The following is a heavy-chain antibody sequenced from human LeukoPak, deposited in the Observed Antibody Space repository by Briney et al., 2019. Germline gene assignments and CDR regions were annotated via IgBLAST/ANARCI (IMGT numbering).Heavy chain of an antibody. Sequence: GGSLRLSCAASGFTFSSYGMHSVRQAPGKGLVWVSRINSDGSKTSHADSVKGRFTISRDNAKNTLYLQMNGLRAEDTAVYYCAREGSLEYYFDYWGRGTLVTVSS. D-gene: IGHD3-10*01. V-gene: IGHV3-74*01. J-gene: IGHJ4*02. CDR2: INSDGSKT. CDR3: AREGSLEYYFDY. CDR1: GFTFSSYG.